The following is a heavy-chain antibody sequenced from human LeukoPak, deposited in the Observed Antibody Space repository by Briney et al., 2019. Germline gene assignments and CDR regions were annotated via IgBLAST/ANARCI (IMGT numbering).Heavy chain of an antibody. J-gene: IGHJ3*01. V-gene: IGHV3-15*01. Sequence: GSLRLSCTASGFSFTHAWMSWVRQAPGKGLEWVGRIKSIGDGGTTDYAAPVKGRFTISRDDSKTTVYLQMNSLHTGDTAVYYCTTSVFLLFGGDAFSVWGQGTMVTVSS. D-gene: IGHD3-10*01. CDR2: IKSIGDGGTT. CDR1: GFSFTHAW. CDR3: TTSVFLLFGGDAFSV.